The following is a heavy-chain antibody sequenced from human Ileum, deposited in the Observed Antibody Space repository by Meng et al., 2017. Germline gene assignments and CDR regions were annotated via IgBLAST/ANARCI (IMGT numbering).Heavy chain of an antibody. CDR1: GDSVSSDNYY. CDR3: ARTPLYSGSYYFDP. V-gene: IGHV4-61*03. D-gene: IGHD1-26*01. CDR2: VYYSGHT. Sequence: HAQVQEAGPGLVRPSETLSLTCTVSGDSVSSDNYYWSWIRQPPGKGLEWIGYVYYSGHTDCNPSLKSRLSISIDTSKNHFSLKLSSVTAADTAVYYCARTPLYSGSYYFDPWGQGALVTVSS. J-gene: IGHJ4*02.